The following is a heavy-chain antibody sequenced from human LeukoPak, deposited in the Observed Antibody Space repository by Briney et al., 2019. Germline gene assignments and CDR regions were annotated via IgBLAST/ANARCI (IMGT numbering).Heavy chain of an antibody. Sequence: GGSLRLCCAASGFTFNTCWMHWVSQAPGKGLVWVSRIKSDGSTNYADSVKGRFTISRDNAKNTVSLQMNSLRPEDTGVYYCARAPSEFESFRHWGQRTLVTVSS. CDR3: ARAPSEFESFRH. J-gene: IGHJ1*01. CDR2: IKSDGST. CDR1: GFTFNTCW. D-gene: IGHD6-6*01. V-gene: IGHV3-74*01.